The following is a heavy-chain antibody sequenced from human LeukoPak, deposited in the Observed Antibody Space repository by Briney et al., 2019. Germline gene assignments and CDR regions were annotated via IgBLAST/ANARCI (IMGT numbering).Heavy chain of an antibody. CDR3: ARDHGYSSGWYYDYYGMDV. CDR2: IYYSGST. D-gene: IGHD6-19*01. J-gene: IGHJ6*02. Sequence: GSLRLSCAASGFTFSSYAMSWIRQPPGKGLEWIGYIYYSGSTNYNPSLKSRVTISVDTSKNQFSLKLSSVTAADTAVYYCARDHGYSSGWYYDYYGMDVWGQGTTVTVSS. V-gene: IGHV4-59*01. CDR1: GFTFSSYA.